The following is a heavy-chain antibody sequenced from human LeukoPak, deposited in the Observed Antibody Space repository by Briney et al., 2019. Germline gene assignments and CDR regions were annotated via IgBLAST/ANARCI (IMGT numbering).Heavy chain of an antibody. CDR2: ISGSGGST. D-gene: IGHD3-10*01. CDR1: GFTFSSYG. CDR3: ASFIGDYGSGTRGWFDP. J-gene: IGHJ5*02. Sequence: GGSLRLSCAASGFTFSSYGMSWVRQAPGKGLEWVSAISGSGGSTYYADSVKGRFTISRDNSKNTLYLQMNSLRAEDTAVYYCASFIGDYGSGTRGWFDPWGQGTLVTVSS. V-gene: IGHV3-23*01.